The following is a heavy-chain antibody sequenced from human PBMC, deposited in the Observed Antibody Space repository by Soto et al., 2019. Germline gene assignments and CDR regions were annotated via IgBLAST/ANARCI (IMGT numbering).Heavy chain of an antibody. Sequence: SGESLKISCKGSGYSFTSYWISWVRQMPGKGLEWMGRIDPSDSYTNYSPSFQGHVTISADKSISTAYLQWSSLKASDTAMYYCAVVRHIVVVPYAFDIWGQGTMVTVSS. J-gene: IGHJ3*02. D-gene: IGHD2-21*01. CDR2: IDPSDSYT. V-gene: IGHV5-10-1*01. CDR1: GYSFTSYW. CDR3: AVVRHIVVVPYAFDI.